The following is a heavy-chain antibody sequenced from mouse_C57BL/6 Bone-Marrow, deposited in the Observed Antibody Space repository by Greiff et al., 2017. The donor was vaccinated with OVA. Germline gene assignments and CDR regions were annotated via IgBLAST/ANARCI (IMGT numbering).Heavy chain of an antibody. V-gene: IGHV1-80*01. Sequence: VQRVESGAELVKPGASVKLSCTASGYAFSNYWMNWVQQRPGKGLEWIGQSYPGDGDINYNGKFKGKATLTADKSSSTAYMQYSSVTSEDSAVYFCACWAYWGKGTTLTVSS. CDR2: SYPGDGDI. J-gene: IGHJ2*01. CDR3: ACWAY. D-gene: IGHD3-1*01. CDR1: GYAFSNYW.